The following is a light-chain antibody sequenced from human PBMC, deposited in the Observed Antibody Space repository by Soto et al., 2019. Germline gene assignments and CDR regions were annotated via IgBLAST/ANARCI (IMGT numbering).Light chain of an antibody. J-gene: IGKJ1*01. CDR1: HSVSSSS. CDR2: GAS. CDR3: QQYGGSPRT. V-gene: IGKV3-20*01. Sequence: IALTHSPGTMSLFPGERATLSCRASHSVSSSSLAWYQQKRGQAPRLLIHGASSRATGIPDRFSGSGSGTDFTLTISRLEPEDFAVYYCQQYGGSPRTFGQGTKVDIK.